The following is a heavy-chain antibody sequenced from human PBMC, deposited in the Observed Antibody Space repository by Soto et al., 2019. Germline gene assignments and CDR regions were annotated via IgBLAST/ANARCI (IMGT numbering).Heavy chain of an antibody. V-gene: IGHV4-59*01. CDR2: LSYTGSV. J-gene: IGHJ3*01. CDR1: GGSMKNYW. D-gene: IGHD2-21*01. CDR3: ARTVWQLHAFDF. Sequence: SETLSLTFTVSGGSMKNYWWNCIRQPPGKGLEWIGQLSYTGSVNYDPSLQSRVAISVDTSKVQFSLTLSSMTVADTAVYYCARTVWQLHAFDFWRQGTMVTVSS.